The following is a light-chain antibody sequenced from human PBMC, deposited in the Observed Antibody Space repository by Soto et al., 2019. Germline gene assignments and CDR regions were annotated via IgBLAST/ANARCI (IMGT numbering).Light chain of an antibody. CDR1: QTIRNY. Sequence: IRITHSPCSLSASIVYRVTTTCRASQTIRNYLNWYQQKPGEAPKLLIYAASRLQSGVPSRFSGSGSGTDFTLTINTLQPEDIATYYCQQSYSTPRFGGGTKVDIK. CDR2: AAS. J-gene: IGKJ4*01. CDR3: QQSYSTPR. V-gene: IGKV1-39*01.